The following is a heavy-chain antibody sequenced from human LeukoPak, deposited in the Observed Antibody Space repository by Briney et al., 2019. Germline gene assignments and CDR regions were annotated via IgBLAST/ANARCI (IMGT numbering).Heavy chain of an antibody. Sequence: SETLSLTCTVSGASMTNYYWSWIRQPPGKGLEWIGYIYYSGSTYYNPSLKSRVTISVDTSKNQFSLKLNSVTAADTAVYYCARTGGTIDYWGQGTLVTVSS. CDR2: IYYSGST. D-gene: IGHD2-8*02. CDR1: GASMTNYY. J-gene: IGHJ4*02. V-gene: IGHV4-30-4*08. CDR3: ARTGGTIDY.